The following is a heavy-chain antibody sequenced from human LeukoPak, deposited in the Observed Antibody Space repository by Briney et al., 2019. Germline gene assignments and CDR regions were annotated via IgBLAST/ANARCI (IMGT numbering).Heavy chain of an antibody. J-gene: IGHJ4*02. D-gene: IGHD4-23*01. Sequence: ASVKVSCKASGYTFTGYYMHWVRQAPGQGLEWMGWINPNSGGTNYAQKFQGRVTMTRDTSISTAYMELCRLRSDDTAVYYCARVVGGGNSPYDYWGQGTLVTVSS. V-gene: IGHV1-2*02. CDR3: ARVVGGGNSPYDY. CDR1: GYTFTGYY. CDR2: INPNSGGT.